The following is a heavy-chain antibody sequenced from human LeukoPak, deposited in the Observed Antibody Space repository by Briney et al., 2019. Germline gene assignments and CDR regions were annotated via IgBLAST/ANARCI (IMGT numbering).Heavy chain of an antibody. CDR3: ARAEIKGDAFDI. CDR1: GFTFSSYA. CDR2: ISYDGSNK. D-gene: IGHD5-24*01. Sequence: PGRSLRLSCAASGFTFSSYAMHWVRQAPGKGLEWVAVISYDGSNKYYADSVKGRFTISRDNSKNTLYLQMNSLRAEDTAVYYCARAEIKGDAFDIWGQGTMVTVSS. J-gene: IGHJ3*02. V-gene: IGHV3-30*14.